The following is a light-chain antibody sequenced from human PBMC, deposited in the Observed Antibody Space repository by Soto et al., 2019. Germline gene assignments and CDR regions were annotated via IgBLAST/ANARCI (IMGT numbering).Light chain of an antibody. Sequence: EIVLTQSPGTLSLSPGERATLSCRASQSVSSNYLAWYQQKPGQAPRLLIYGASSRATGIPDRFSGSGSGTDFTLTISRLEPEDFAVYYCQQYGSSVYTFGQGTKVDI. CDR3: QQYGSSVYT. CDR2: GAS. J-gene: IGKJ2*01. CDR1: QSVSSNY. V-gene: IGKV3-20*01.